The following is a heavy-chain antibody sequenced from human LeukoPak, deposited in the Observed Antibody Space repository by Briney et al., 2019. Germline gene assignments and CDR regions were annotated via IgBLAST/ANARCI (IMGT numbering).Heavy chain of an antibody. Sequence: GGSLRLSCAASGFTFSSYSMNWVRQAPGKGLEWVSSISISSSYIYYADSVKGRFTISRDNAKNSLYLQMNSLRAEDTAVYYCARSAHPGGSSSWYFIDWFDPWGQGTLVTVSS. V-gene: IGHV3-21*01. D-gene: IGHD6-13*01. CDR2: ISISSSYI. CDR1: GFTFSSYS. CDR3: ARSAHPGGSSSWYFIDWFDP. J-gene: IGHJ5*02.